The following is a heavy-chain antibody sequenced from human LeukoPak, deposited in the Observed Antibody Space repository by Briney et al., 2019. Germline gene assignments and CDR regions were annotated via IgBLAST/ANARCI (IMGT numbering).Heavy chain of an antibody. J-gene: IGHJ5*02. D-gene: IGHD2-2*01. CDR3: ARDRLAYCSSTSCYSRYNWFDP. CDR2: ISSSSRYI. V-gene: IGHV3-21*01. CDR1: GFTFSSYS. Sequence: GGSLRLSCAASGFTFSSYSMNWVRQAPGKGPEWVSSISSSSRYIYYADSVKGRFTISRDNAKNSLYLQINSLRAEDTAVYYCARDRLAYCSSTSCYSRYNWFDPWGQGTLVTVSS.